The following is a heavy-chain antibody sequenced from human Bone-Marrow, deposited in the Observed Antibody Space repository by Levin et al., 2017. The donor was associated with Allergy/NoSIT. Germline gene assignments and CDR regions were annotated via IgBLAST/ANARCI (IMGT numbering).Heavy chain of an antibody. V-gene: IGHV3-23*01. J-gene: IGHJ3*02. CDR3: AKDPNGDYVGAFDR. Sequence: GGSLRLSCTASGFTFSSYAMSWVRQAPGKGLEWVSGISGSGATTYYADSVKGRFTLSRDNSKSTLSLQMNSLRAEDTAVYYCAKDPNGDYVGAFDRWGQGTMVTVSS. D-gene: IGHD4-17*01. CDR1: GFTFSSYA. CDR2: ISGSGATT.